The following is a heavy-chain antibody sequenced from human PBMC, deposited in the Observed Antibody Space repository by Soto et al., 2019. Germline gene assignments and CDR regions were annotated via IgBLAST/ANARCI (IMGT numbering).Heavy chain of an antibody. J-gene: IGHJ3*02. D-gene: IGHD4-17*01. Sequence: GGSLRLSCAASGFTFSSYAMHWVRQAPGKGLEWVAVISYDGINKYYADSVKGRFTISRDNTKNTLYLQMNSLRAEDTAVYYCLVTTSAFDIWGRGTTVTVSS. CDR2: ISYDGINK. V-gene: IGHV3-30-3*01. CDR3: LVTTSAFDI. CDR1: GFTFSSYA.